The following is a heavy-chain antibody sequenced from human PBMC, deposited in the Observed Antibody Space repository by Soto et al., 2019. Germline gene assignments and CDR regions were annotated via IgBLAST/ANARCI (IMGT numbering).Heavy chain of an antibody. V-gene: IGHV4-39*01. Sequence: TLSLTCTVSGVSIHNSHSFWGWIRQPPGKGLEFIGTVYYSGGAHYNSSLKSRVTISVDTANNQVSLRMRSLTAADTAVYYCGRVVEGATRHTDLDSWGQGTLVTVSS. CDR3: GRVVEGATRHTDLDS. CDR1: GVSIHNSHSF. CDR2: VYYSGGA. D-gene: IGHD2-21*01. J-gene: IGHJ5*01.